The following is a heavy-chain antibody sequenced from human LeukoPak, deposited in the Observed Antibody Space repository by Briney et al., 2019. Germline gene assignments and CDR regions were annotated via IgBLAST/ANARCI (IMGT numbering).Heavy chain of an antibody. J-gene: IGHJ4*02. Sequence: ASVKVSCKASGYTFTKYWMHWVRQAPGQGLEWMGIINPSGGSTSYAQKFQGRVTMTRDTSTSTVYMELSSLRSEDTAVYYCARDQVQLPHYFDYWGQGTLVTVSS. CDR3: ARDQVQLPHYFDY. V-gene: IGHV1-46*01. CDR2: INPSGGST. D-gene: IGHD5-18*01. CDR1: GYTFTKYW.